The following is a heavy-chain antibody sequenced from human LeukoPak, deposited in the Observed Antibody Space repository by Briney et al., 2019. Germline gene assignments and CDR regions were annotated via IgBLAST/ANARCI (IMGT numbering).Heavy chain of an antibody. J-gene: IGHJ6*03. V-gene: IGHV4-38-2*01. CDR3: ARAGFGTAYKRFYYYMDV. Sequence: SETLSLTCEVSNYPITSDYYWVWLRPPPGQGLEWIRKIFHSGIAHYNPSLKSRVTMSVDTSRNPFSVNLNSVTAADTAVYYCARAGFGTAYKRFYYYMDVWGKGTTVTVSS. CDR2: IFHSGIA. D-gene: IGHD3-16*01. CDR1: NYPITSDYY.